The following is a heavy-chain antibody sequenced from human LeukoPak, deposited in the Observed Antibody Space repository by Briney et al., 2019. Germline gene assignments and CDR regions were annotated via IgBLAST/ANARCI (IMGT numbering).Heavy chain of an antibody. CDR3: ASCSAGGYSYGYPTEHYYYYRMDV. J-gene: IGHJ6*04. CDR1: GGTFSSYA. Sequence: SVKVSCKASGGTFSSYAISWVRQAPGQGLEWMGGIIPIFGTANYAQKFQGRVTITADESTSTAYMELSSLRSEDTAVYYCASCSAGGYSYGYPTEHYYYYRMDVWGKGTTVTVSS. V-gene: IGHV1-69*01. CDR2: IIPIFGTA. D-gene: IGHD5-18*01.